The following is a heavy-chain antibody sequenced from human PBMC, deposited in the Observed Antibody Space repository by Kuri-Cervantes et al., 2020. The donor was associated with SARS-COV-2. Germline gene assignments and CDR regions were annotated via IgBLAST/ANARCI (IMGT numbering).Heavy chain of an antibody. Sequence: ESLKISCAASGFTFSSYSMNWVRQAPGKGLEWVSYISSSSSTIYYADSVKGRFTISRGNAKNSLYLQMNSLGAEDTAVYYCARGFPTVTTWLGYYYYGMDVWGQGTTVTVSS. V-gene: IGHV3-48*01. CDR1: GFTFSSYS. J-gene: IGHJ6*02. CDR2: ISSSSSTI. D-gene: IGHD4-17*01. CDR3: ARGFPTVTTWLGYYYYGMDV.